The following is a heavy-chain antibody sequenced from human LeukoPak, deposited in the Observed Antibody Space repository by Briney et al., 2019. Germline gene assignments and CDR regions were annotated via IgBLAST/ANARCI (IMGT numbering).Heavy chain of an antibody. CDR1: GCTFTNYY. D-gene: IGHD3-10*01. Sequence: GASVKVSCKASGCTFTNYYIHWVREAPGQGLEWMGIINPSSGSTGYTQKFQDRVTMTRDTSTSTLYLELSSLWSEDTAAYYCARGGSGSHYSPFDYWGQGTLVTVSS. CDR2: INPSSGST. J-gene: IGHJ4*02. CDR3: ARGGSGSHYSPFDY. V-gene: IGHV1-46*01.